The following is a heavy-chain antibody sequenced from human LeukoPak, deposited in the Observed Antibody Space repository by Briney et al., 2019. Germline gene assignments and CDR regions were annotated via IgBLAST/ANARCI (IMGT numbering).Heavy chain of an antibody. CDR3: AREGRGVPAALDAFDI. D-gene: IGHD2-2*01. CDR1: GGSISSGSYY. V-gene: IGHV4-61*02. J-gene: IGHJ3*02. Sequence: PSQTLSLTCTVSGGSISSGSYYWSWIRQPAGKGLEWIGRIYTSGSTNYNPSLKSRVTISVDTSKNQFSLKLSSVTAAGTAVYYCAREGRGVPAALDAFDIWGQGTMVTVSS. CDR2: IYTSGST.